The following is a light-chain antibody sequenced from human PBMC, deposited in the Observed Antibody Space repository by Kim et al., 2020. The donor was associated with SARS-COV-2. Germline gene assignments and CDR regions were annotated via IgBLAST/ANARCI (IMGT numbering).Light chain of an antibody. CDR2: DAS. CDR3: QQYNSYST. V-gene: IGKV1-5*01. Sequence: DIQMTQSPSTLSASVGDRVTITCRASQSISFWLAWYQQKPGKAPQLLIYDASNLGSGVSSRFSGSGSGTEFTLTISSLQPDDFATYYCQQYNSYSTFGQGTKVDIK. J-gene: IGKJ1*01. CDR1: QSISFW.